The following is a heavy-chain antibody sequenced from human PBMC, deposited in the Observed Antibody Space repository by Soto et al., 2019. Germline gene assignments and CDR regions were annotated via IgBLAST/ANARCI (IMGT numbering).Heavy chain of an antibody. J-gene: IGHJ5*02. CDR3: ARDHIPLYCSGGSCYSSFEYNWFDP. V-gene: IGHV5-51*01. CDR1: GYTFATSW. D-gene: IGHD2-15*01. CDR2: IFPADSDT. Sequence: PGESLKISCQGSGYTFATSWIGWVRQMPGKGLEWLGIIFPADSDTRYSPSFQGQVTISADTSTSTAYMELRSLRSDDTAVYYCARDHIPLYCSGGSCYSSFEYNWFDPWGQGTLVTVSS.